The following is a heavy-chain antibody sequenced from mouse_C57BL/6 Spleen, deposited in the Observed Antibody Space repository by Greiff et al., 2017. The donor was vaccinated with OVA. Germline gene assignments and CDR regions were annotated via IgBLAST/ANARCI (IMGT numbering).Heavy chain of an antibody. J-gene: IGHJ4*01. V-gene: IGHV1-62-2*01. CDR1: GYTFTEYT. CDR2: FYPGSGSI. D-gene: IGHD1-1*01. CDR3: ARHEDYYGSDYYAMDY. Sequence: QVQLQQSGAELVKPGASVKLSCKASGYTFTEYTIHWVKQRSGQGLEWIGWFYPGSGSIKYNEKFKDKATLTAYKSSSTVYMELSRLTSEDSAVYFCARHEDYYGSDYYAMDYWGQGTSVTVSS.